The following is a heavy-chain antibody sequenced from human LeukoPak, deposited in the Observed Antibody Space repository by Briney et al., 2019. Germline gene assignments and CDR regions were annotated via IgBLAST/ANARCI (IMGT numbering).Heavy chain of an antibody. Sequence: ASVKVSCKASGYTFTDYYMHWVRQAPGQGLDWMGWINTHSGGTNYAQRFQGRVTMTRDTSINTAYMELSRLQSDDTAVYYCAIPTFTDILGSADPWGQGTLVTVSS. CDR1: GYTFTDYY. D-gene: IGHD3-9*01. CDR3: AIPTFTDILGSADP. CDR2: INTHSGGT. J-gene: IGHJ5*02. V-gene: IGHV1-2*02.